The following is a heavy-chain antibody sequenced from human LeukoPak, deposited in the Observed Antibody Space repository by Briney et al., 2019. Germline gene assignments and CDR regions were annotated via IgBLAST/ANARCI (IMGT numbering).Heavy chain of an antibody. J-gene: IGHJ3*02. CDR2: IYTSGST. CDR1: GGSLSSYY. Sequence: SETLSLTCTVSGGSLSSYYWSWIRQPAGKGLEWIGRIYTSGSTNYNPSLKSRVTMSVDTSKNQFSLKLSSVTAADTAVYYCARDNSYSSSWLVPRGYYAFDIWGQGTMVTVSS. V-gene: IGHV4-4*07. CDR3: ARDNSYSSSWLVPRGYYAFDI. D-gene: IGHD6-13*01.